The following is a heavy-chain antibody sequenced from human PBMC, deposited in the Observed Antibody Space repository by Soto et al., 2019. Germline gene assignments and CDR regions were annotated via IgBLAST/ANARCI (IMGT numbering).Heavy chain of an antibody. D-gene: IGHD2-2*01. CDR3: ARARVVPGRAFDI. CDR2: IYYSGST. J-gene: IGHJ3*02. CDR1: GGSINSGGYY. V-gene: IGHV4-31*03. Sequence: QVQLQESGPGLVKPSQTLSLTCTVSGGSINSGGYYWSWIRQHPGKGLEWIGYIYYSGSTYYNPSLKSRVTISVDTSKNQFSLKLSSVTAADTAVYYCARARVVPGRAFDIWGQGTMVTVSS.